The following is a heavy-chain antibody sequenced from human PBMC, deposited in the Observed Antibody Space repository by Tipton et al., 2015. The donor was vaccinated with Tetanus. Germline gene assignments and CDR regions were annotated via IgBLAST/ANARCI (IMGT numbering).Heavy chain of an antibody. D-gene: IGHD3-22*01. CDR1: GVSISSDDYY. V-gene: IGHV4-30-4*01. Sequence: TLSLTCTVSGVSISSDDYYWSWVRQSPGKGLEWIGYIYHSGSAYYKPSLNSRATISVDTSKNKFSLKLTSVTAADTAVYHCARSQGWLPYYYAMDGWGQGTTVTVSS. J-gene: IGHJ6*02. CDR2: IYHSGSA. CDR3: ARSQGWLPYYYAMDG.